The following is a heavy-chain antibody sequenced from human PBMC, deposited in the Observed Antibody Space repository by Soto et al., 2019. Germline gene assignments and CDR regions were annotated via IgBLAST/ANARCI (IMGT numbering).Heavy chain of an antibody. D-gene: IGHD2-15*01. CDR3: ARAPIEKYSNFDY. V-gene: IGHV4-59*01. CDR2: IYYSGST. CDR1: GGSIGGYY. Sequence: SETLSLTCSVSGGSIGGYYGSWIRQPPGKGLEWIGYIYYSGSTNYNPSLKSRVTISVDTSKNQFSLKLSSVTAADTAVYYCARAPIEKYSNFDYWGQGTLVTVSS. J-gene: IGHJ4*02.